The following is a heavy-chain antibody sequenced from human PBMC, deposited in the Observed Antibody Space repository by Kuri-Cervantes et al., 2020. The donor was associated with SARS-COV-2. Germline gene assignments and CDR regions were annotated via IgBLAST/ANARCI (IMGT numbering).Heavy chain of an antibody. V-gene: IGHV3-48*02. CDR3: AREGYYDSSGYFDY. CDR1: GFTFSSYS. CDR2: ISSSSSTI. J-gene: IGHJ4*02. Sequence: GESPKISCAASGFTFSSYSMNWVRQAPGKGLEWVSYISSSSSTIYYADSVKGRFTISRDNAKNSLYLQMNSLRDEDTAVYYCAREGYYDSSGYFDYWGQGTLVTVSS. D-gene: IGHD3-22*01.